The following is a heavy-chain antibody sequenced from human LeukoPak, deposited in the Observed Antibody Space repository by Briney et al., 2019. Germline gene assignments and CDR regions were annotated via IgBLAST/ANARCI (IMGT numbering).Heavy chain of an antibody. Sequence: ASVKVSCKVSGYTFTDYYMHWVPQAPGKGLEWMGLVDPEDGETIYAEKFQGRVTITADTSTDTAYMELSSLRSEDTAVHYCASEGGYCSSTSCYSGYWGQGTLVTVSS. CDR1: GYTFTDYY. CDR3: ASEGGYCSSTSCYSGY. D-gene: IGHD2-2*02. J-gene: IGHJ4*02. CDR2: VDPEDGET. V-gene: IGHV1-69-2*01.